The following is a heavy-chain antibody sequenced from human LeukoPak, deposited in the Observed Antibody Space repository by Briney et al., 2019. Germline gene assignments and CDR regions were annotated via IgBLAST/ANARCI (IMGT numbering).Heavy chain of an antibody. J-gene: IGHJ5*01. D-gene: IGHD2-21*02. Sequence: PSETLSLTCSVSGGSITNTSYYWGWIRQPPGKGLEWIGTVYYSGATYYNPSLKSRFTISVDTSKNQSSLKLTSVTAADTAVYYCARHASVTHNWFDFWGQGTLVTVSS. CDR3: ARHASVTHNWFDF. CDR2: VYYSGAT. CDR1: GGSITNTSYY. V-gene: IGHV4-39*01.